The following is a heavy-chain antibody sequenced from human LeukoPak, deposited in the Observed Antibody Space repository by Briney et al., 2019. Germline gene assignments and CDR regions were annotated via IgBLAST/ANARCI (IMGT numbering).Heavy chain of an antibody. CDR1: GGSISSGSYY. Sequence: SETLSLTCTVSGGSISSGSYYWSWIRQPAGKGLEWIGRIYISGSANYNPSFKSRVTISVDTSKNQFSLKLSSVTAADTAVYYCARESPEKYCLDYWGQGTLVTVSS. J-gene: IGHJ4*02. CDR2: IYISGSA. CDR3: ARESPEKYCLDY. D-gene: IGHD2/OR15-2a*01. V-gene: IGHV4-61*02.